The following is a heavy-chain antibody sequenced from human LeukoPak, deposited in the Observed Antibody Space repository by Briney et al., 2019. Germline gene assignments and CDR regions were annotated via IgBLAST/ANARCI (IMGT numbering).Heavy chain of an antibody. CDR3: ARTESRPPYYGGMSFDY. CDR2: IYYSGST. V-gene: IGHV4-59*08. CDR1: GGSISSYY. Sequence: SETLSLTCTVSGGSISSYYWSWIRQPPGKGLEWIGYIYYSGSTNYNPSLKSRVTISVDTSKNQFSLKLSSVTAADTAVYYCARTESRPPYYGGMSFDYWGQGTLVIVSS. D-gene: IGHD4-23*01. J-gene: IGHJ4*02.